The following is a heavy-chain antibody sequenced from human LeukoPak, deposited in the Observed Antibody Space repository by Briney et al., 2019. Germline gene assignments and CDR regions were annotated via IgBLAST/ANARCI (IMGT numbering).Heavy chain of an antibody. V-gene: IGHV3-30*04. D-gene: IGHD5-12*01. J-gene: IGHJ6*04. CDR1: GFTFSSYA. CDR3: ARVDVDIVATMGNYYYYGMDV. Sequence: GGSLRLSCAASGFTFSSYAMHWVRQAPGKGLEWVAAIPYDGSNKYYADSVKGRFTISRDNSKNTLYLQMNSLRAEDTAVYYCARVDVDIVATMGNYYYYGMDVWGKGTTVTVSS. CDR2: IPYDGSNK.